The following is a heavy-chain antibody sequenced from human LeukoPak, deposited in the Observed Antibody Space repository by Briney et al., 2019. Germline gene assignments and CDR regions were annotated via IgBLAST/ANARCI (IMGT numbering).Heavy chain of an antibody. CDR1: GFTFSSHW. V-gene: IGHV3-74*01. CDR3: ARGNYFDY. Sequence: PGGSLRLSCAASGFTFSSHWMHWVRQAPGKGLVWVSLINGDGTSTKYADSVKGRFTISRNNAKNTLYLQMNSLRAEDTAVYYCARGNYFDYWGQGTLVTVSS. J-gene: IGHJ4*02. CDR2: INGDGTST.